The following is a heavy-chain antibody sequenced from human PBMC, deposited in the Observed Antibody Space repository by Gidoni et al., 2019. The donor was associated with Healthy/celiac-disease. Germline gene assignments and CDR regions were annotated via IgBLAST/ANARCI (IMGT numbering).Heavy chain of an antibody. CDR3: AKDQHFWSGTTDY. Sequence: EVQLFESVGGLVQPGVSLSLSCAASGFTFSRYAMRWVRQAPGKGLEWVAASSGSGGSTYDAESVKGRINISRDNSKNTLYLQMNSLRAEDTAVYYCAKDQHFWSGTTDYWGQGTLVTVSS. CDR2: SSGSGGST. CDR1: GFTFSRYA. D-gene: IGHD3-3*02. J-gene: IGHJ4*02. V-gene: IGHV3-23*01.